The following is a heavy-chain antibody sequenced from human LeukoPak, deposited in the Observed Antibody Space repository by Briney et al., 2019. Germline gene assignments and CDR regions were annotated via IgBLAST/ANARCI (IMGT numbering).Heavy chain of an antibody. D-gene: IGHD2-15*01. V-gene: IGHV4-31*03. CDR2: IYYSGST. J-gene: IGHJ1*01. Sequence: SETLSLTCTVSGGSISSGGYYWTWIRQHPGKGLEWIGYIYYSGSTYYDPSLKSRVTISVDTSKNQFSLKLSSVTAADTAVYYCALGYCGGGSCYAREYFQHWGQGTLVTVSS. CDR3: ALGYCGGGSCYAREYFQH. CDR1: GGSISSGGYY.